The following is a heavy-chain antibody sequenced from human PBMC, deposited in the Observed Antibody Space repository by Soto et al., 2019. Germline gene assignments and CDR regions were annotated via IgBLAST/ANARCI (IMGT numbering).Heavy chain of an antibody. V-gene: IGHV1-46*01. J-gene: IGHJ5*02. Sequence: ASVKVSCKASGYTFTSYGISWVRQAPGQGLEWMGWINPSGGSTSYAQKFQGRVTMTRDTSTSTVYMELSSLRSEDTAVYYCARDIRIAAHLIWFDPWGQGTLVTVSS. CDR2: INPSGGST. CDR3: ARDIRIAAHLIWFDP. CDR1: GYTFTSYG. D-gene: IGHD6-6*01.